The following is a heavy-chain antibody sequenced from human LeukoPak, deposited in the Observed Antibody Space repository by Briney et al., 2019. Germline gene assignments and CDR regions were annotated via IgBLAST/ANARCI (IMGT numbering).Heavy chain of an antibody. D-gene: IGHD5-18*01. CDR1: GFTFSSYS. Sequence: GGSLRLSCAASGFTFSSYSMNWVRQAPGKGLEWVSSISSSSSYIYYADSVKGRFTISRDNDKNSLYLQMNSLRAEDTAVYYCARDARGYSYYDYWGQGTLVTVSS. V-gene: IGHV3-21*01. CDR2: ISSSSSYI. CDR3: ARDARGYSYYDY. J-gene: IGHJ4*02.